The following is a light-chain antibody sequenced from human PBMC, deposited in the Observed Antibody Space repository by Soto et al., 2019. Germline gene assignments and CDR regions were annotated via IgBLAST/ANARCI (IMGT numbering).Light chain of an antibody. CDR3: CSYAGSSTYV. CDR2: EGN. J-gene: IGLJ1*01. CDR1: SRDIGSYNL. V-gene: IGLV2-23*01. Sequence: QSVLTQPASVSGSPGQSITISCTGTSRDIGSYNLVSWYQQHPGKAPKLMIYEGNKRPSGVSNRFSGSKSGNTASLTISGLQAEDEADYYCCSYAGSSTYVFGTGTKVTVL.